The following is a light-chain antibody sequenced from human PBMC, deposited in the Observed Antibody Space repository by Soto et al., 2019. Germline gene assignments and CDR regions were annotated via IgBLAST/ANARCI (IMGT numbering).Light chain of an antibody. CDR2: GNN. J-gene: IGLJ1*01. CDR3: QSYDSSLSGYV. CDR1: SPNIGAGFD. V-gene: IGLV1-40*01. Sequence: SVLTQPPSVSGAPGQRVTISCTGSSPNIGAGFDVHWYQQLPGTAPKLVIYGNNNRPSGVPDRFSGSKSGTSASLAITGLQAEDEADYYCQSYDSSLSGYVFGTGTKVT.